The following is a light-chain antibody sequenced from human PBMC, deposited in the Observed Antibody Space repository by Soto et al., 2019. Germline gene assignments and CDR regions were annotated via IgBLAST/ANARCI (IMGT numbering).Light chain of an antibody. V-gene: IGKV3-11*01. CDR2: DAS. Sequence: EIVLTQSPATLSLSPGERATLSCRASQSVSSNLAWYQQKPGQAPRLLIYDASNRATGIPARFSGSGSGTDFILTISSLEPEDFAVYYCQQRSSWPRTWTFGQGTKVEIK. J-gene: IGKJ1*01. CDR3: QQRSSWPRTWT. CDR1: QSVSSN.